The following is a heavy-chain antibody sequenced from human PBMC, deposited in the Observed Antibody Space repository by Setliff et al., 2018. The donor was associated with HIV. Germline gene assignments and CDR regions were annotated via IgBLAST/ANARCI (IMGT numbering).Heavy chain of an antibody. CDR2: ISAYSGNT. Sequence: GASVKVSCKASGYTFTSYGISWVRQAPGQGLEWMGWISAYSGNTNYAQKFQGRVTMTTDTSTSTACMELRSLRSDDTAVYYCARDHYDILTGYYRDYYYMDVWGKGTTVTVSS. V-gene: IGHV1-18*01. J-gene: IGHJ6*03. CDR1: GYTFTSYG. CDR3: ARDHYDILTGYYRDYYYMDV. D-gene: IGHD3-9*01.